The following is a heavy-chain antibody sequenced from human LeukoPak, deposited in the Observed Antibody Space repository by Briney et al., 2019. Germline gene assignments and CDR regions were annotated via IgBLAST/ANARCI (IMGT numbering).Heavy chain of an antibody. J-gene: IGHJ5*02. Sequence: PSQTLSLTCTVSGGSISSGGYYWSWIRQPPGKGLEWIGYIYHSGSTYYNPSLKSRVTISVDTSKNQFSLKLSSVTAADTAVYYCARISRLLSFDPWGQGTLVTVSS. CDR3: ARISRLLSFDP. CDR2: IYHSGST. CDR1: GGSISSGGYY. D-gene: IGHD1-26*01. V-gene: IGHV4-30-2*05.